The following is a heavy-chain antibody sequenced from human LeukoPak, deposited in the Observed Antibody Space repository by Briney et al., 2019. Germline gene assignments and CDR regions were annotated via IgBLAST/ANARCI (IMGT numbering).Heavy chain of an antibody. V-gene: IGHV4-38-2*02. CDR1: GYSISSGYY. CDR2: IYHSGNT. CDR3: ARGVDY. Sequence: SETLSLTCTVSGYSISSGYYWGWIRQPPGKGLEWIGNIYHSGNTYYNPSLKSRVTISVDTSKNQFSLRLNSVTAADTAVYYCARGVDYWGQGALVTVSS. J-gene: IGHJ4*02.